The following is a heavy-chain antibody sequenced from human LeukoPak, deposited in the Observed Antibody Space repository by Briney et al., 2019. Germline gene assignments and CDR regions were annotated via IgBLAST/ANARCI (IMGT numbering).Heavy chain of an antibody. CDR2: LHPNTGGT. Sequence: GASVKVSCKASGYTFIGYYMHWVRQAPGQGLEWMGWLHPNTGGTLYAQKFEGRVTMTTDTSTTTAYMELRSLTSDDTAVYYCARAGAVVDNWFDPWGQGTLVTVSS. D-gene: IGHD2-15*01. CDR3: ARAGAVVDNWFDP. CDR1: GYTFIGYY. V-gene: IGHV1-2*02. J-gene: IGHJ5*02.